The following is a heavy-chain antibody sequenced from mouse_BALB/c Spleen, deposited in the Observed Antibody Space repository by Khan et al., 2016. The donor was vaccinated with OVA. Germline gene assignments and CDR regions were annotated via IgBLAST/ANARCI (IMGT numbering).Heavy chain of an antibody. CDR1: GYTFTNYF. V-gene: IGHV1-69*02. J-gene: IGHJ4*01. CDR3: TSHGSSYDAMDY. Sequence: QVQLQQPGAELVRPGASVKLSCKASGYTFTNYFINWVKQRPGQGLEWIGNIYPSDGYTTYNQKFKDTATLTVDKSSSTAYMHLSSPTSDDSAVFYCTSHGSSYDAMDYWGQGTSVTVSS. D-gene: IGHD1-1*01. CDR2: IYPSDGYT.